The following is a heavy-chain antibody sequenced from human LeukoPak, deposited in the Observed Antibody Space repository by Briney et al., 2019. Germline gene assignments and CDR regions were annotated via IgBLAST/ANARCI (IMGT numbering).Heavy chain of an antibody. CDR3: VKYSGWYVDY. J-gene: IGHJ4*02. CDR2: INHSGST. V-gene: IGHV4-34*01. D-gene: IGHD6-19*01. CDR1: GGSFSGYY. Sequence: KPSETLSLTCAVYGGSFSGYYWSWIRQPPGKGLEWIGEINHSGSTNYNPSLKSRVTISVDTSKNQFSLKLSSVTAADTAVYYCVKYSGWYVDYWGQGTLVTVSS.